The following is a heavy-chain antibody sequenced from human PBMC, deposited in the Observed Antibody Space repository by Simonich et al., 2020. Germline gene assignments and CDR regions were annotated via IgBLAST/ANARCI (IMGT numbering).Heavy chain of an antibody. CDR2: ISYDGSNK. Sequence: QVQLVESGGGVVQPGRSLRLSCAASGFTISSYAMHGVRRAPGRGLGGWEVISYDGSNKYYADSVKGRFTISRDNSKNTLYLQMNSLRAEDTAVYYCARDIVSFGSSWYAFDIWGQGTMVTVSS. J-gene: IGHJ3*02. CDR3: ARDIVSFGSSWYAFDI. V-gene: IGHV3-30*07. CDR1: GFTISSYA. D-gene: IGHD6-13*01.